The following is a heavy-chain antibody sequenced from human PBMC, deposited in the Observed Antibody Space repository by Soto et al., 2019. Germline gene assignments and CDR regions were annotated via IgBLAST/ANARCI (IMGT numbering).Heavy chain of an antibody. CDR3: ARVQPIVVAGPGWFDP. Sequence: QVQLVQSGAEVKKPGASVKVSCKASGYTFTSYGISWVRQAPGQGLEWMGWISAYNGNTNYAQKLQGRVTMTTDTSVSTAYMELRSLRSDDTAVYSCARVQPIVVAGPGWFDPWGQGTLVTVS. D-gene: IGHD6-19*01. CDR1: GYTFTSYG. V-gene: IGHV1-18*01. J-gene: IGHJ5*02. CDR2: ISAYNGNT.